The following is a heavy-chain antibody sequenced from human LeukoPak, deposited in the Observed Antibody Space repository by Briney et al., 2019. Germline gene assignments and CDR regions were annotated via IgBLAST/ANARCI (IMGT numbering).Heavy chain of an antibody. V-gene: IGHV1-2*02. Sequence: ASVKVSCKASGYTFTAYYMHWVRQAPGQGLEWMGWINPNSGGTNYAQKFQGRGTMTRDTSISTAYMELSRLRSDDTAVYYCATTVTTYYYYYYMDVWGKGTTVTVSS. D-gene: IGHD4-17*01. J-gene: IGHJ6*03. CDR3: ATTVTTYYYYYYMDV. CDR1: GYTFTAYY. CDR2: INPNSGGT.